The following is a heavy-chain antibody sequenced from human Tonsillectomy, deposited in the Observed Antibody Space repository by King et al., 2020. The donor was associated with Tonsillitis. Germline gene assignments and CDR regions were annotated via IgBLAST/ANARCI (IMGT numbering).Heavy chain of an antibody. Sequence: VQLVESGAEVKKPGASVKVSCKVSGYTLTEVSLHWVRQAPGKGLVLMGGFDPEDGETIYAQKFQGRVTMTEDTSTDTAYMELSSLRSEETAVYYCATVGPTPYWYFDLWGRGTLVTVSS. V-gene: IGHV1-24*01. CDR2: FDPEDGET. D-gene: IGHD3/OR15-3a*01. J-gene: IGHJ2*01. CDR3: ATVGPTPYWYFDL. CDR1: GYTLTEVS.